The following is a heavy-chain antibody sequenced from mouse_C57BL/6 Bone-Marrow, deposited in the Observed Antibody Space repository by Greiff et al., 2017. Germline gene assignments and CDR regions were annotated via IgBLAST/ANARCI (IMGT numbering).Heavy chain of an antibody. CDR1: GYTFTDYN. CDR3: ARLDYYGSSYWYFDV. D-gene: IGHD1-1*01. CDR2: INPNNGGT. J-gene: IGHJ1*03. Sequence: VQLQQSGPELVKPGASVKIPCKASGYTFTDYNMDWVKQSHGKSLEWIGDINPNNGGTIYNQKFKGKATLTVDKSSSTAYMELRSLTSEDTAVYYCARLDYYGSSYWYFDVWGTGTTVTVSS. V-gene: IGHV1-18*01.